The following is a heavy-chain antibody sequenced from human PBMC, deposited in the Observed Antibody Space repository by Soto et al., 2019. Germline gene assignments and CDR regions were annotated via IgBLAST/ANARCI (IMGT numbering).Heavy chain of an antibody. J-gene: IGHJ4*02. Sequence: GGSLRLSCAASAFKFSDYYMSWVRQAPGKGLEWVSYISGSGDVIYYADSVKDRFTISRDNDKKSVHLQMDTLRAEDTALYYCARAPDCGEGSCYRHFDLWGQGTRVTVSS. V-gene: IGHV3-11*01. CDR2: ISGSGDVI. CDR3: ARAPDCGEGSCYRHFDL. CDR1: AFKFSDYY. D-gene: IGHD2-15*01.